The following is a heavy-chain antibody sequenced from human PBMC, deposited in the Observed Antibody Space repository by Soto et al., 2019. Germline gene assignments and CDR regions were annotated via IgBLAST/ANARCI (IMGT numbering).Heavy chain of an antibody. Sequence: GGSLRLSCAASGFTFNTYGMHWVRQAPGKGLEWVAVISYDAKSKLYVDSVRGRSTISRDNSKNTLFLQMDSLRPEDTALYYCARGLRAAGPFDSWGQGTLFTVSS. CDR2: ISYDAKSK. D-gene: IGHD4-17*01. J-gene: IGHJ4*02. CDR3: ARGLRAAGPFDS. CDR1: GFTFNTYG. V-gene: IGHV3-30*03.